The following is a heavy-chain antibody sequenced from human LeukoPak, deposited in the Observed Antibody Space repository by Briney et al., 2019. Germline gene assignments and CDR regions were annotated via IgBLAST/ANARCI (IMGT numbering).Heavy chain of an antibody. J-gene: IGHJ4*02. D-gene: IGHD3-10*01. V-gene: IGHV4-61*02. CDR2: IYTSGST. Sequence: SQTLSLTCTVSGGSISSGSYYWSWIRQPAAKGLEWIGRIYTSGSTTYNPSLKSRVTISVDTSKNQFSLKLSSVTAADTAVYYCARDLVPGVFDYWGQGTLVTVSS. CDR3: ARDLVPGVFDY. CDR1: GGSISSGSYY.